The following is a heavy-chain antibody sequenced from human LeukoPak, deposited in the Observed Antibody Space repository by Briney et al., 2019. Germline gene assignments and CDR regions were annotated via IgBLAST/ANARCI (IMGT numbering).Heavy chain of an antibody. CDR3: ARDRYNWNDVHLGWFDP. Sequence: GASVKVSCKASGYTFTSYDINWVRQATGQGLEWMGWMNPNSGNTGYAQKFQGRVTMTRNTSISTAYMELSSLRSEDTAVYYCARDRYNWNDVHLGWFDPWGQGTLVTVSS. CDR1: GYTFTSYD. V-gene: IGHV1-8*01. J-gene: IGHJ5*02. CDR2: MNPNSGNT. D-gene: IGHD1-20*01.